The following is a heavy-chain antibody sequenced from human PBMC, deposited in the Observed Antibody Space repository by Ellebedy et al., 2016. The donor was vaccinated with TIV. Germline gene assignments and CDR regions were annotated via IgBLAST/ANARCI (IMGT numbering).Heavy chain of an antibody. D-gene: IGHD3-22*01. J-gene: IGHJ4*02. Sequence: KVSXXGSGYSFTSYWISWVRQMPGKGLEWMGRIDPSDSYTNYSPSFQGHVTISADKSISTAYLQWSSLKASDTAMYYCATGPDYYYDSSGYPFDYWGQGTLVTVSS. CDR1: GYSFTSYW. CDR2: IDPSDSYT. CDR3: ATGPDYYYDSSGYPFDY. V-gene: IGHV5-10-1*01.